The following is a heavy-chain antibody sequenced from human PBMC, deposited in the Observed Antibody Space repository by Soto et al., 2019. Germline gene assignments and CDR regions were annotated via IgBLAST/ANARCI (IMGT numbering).Heavy chain of an antibody. J-gene: IGHJ4*02. Sequence: ASVKVSCKASGYTFTGYYMHWVRQAPGQGLEWMGWINPNSGGTNYAQKFQGWVTMTRDTSISTAYMELSRLRSDDTAVYYCARDSSRITIFGVVIPHFDYWGQGTLVTVSS. D-gene: IGHD3-3*01. CDR3: ARDSSRITIFGVVIPHFDY. V-gene: IGHV1-2*04. CDR1: GYTFTGYY. CDR2: INPNSGGT.